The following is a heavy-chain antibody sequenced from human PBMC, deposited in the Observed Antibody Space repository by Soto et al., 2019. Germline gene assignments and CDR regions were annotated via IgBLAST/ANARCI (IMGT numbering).Heavy chain of an antibody. D-gene: IGHD3-10*02. CDR1: GFTFTSYG. CDR3: ARCSGRGGYLYYYNMDV. Sequence: PGGSLRLSCAASGFTFTSYGMHWVRQAPGKGLEWVAVLWYDGSNKYYAESVKGRFTISRDNSKNTLYLQMNSLRAEDTAVYYCARCSGRGGYLYYYNMDVWGLGTAVTVSS. CDR2: LWYDGSNK. V-gene: IGHV3-33*01. J-gene: IGHJ6*02.